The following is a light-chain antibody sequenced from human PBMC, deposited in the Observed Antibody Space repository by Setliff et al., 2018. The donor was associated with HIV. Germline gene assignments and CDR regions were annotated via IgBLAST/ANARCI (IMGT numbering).Light chain of an antibody. CDR2: EVS. J-gene: IGLJ1*01. CDR3: SSYTSSSPLYV. Sequence: QSVLTQPASVSGSPGQSITISCTGTSSDVGGYNYVSWYQQHPGKAPKLMIYEVSNRSSGVSDRFSGSKSGNTASLTISGLQTEDEADYFCSSYTSSSPLYVFGTGTKGTVL. V-gene: IGLV2-14*01. CDR1: SSDVGGYNY.